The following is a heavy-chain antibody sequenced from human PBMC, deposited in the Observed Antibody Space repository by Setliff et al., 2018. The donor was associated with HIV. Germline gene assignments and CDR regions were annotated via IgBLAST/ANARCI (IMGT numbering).Heavy chain of an antibody. CDR2: IIPIFGTA. CDR1: GGTFSSYA. CDR3: ARETYYYDSSGYYWGDAFDI. Sequence: SVKVSCKASGGTFSSYAISWVRQAPGQGLEWMGGIIPIFGTANYAQEFQGRVTITRDTSASTAYMELSSLRSEDMAVYYCARETYYYDSSGYYWGDAFDIWGQGTVVTVSS. D-gene: IGHD3-22*01. V-gene: IGHV1-69*05. J-gene: IGHJ3*02.